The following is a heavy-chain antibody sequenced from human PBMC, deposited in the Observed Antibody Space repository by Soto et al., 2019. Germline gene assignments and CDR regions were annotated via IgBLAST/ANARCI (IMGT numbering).Heavy chain of an antibody. Sequence: SETLSLTCTVSGGSISSGGHYWSWIRQHPGKGLEWIGYIYYSGSTYYNPSLKSRITISVDTSKNQFSLKLSSVTAADTAVYYCVRGIGGYFHDWGQGSLVTGAS. CDR1: GGSISSGGHY. J-gene: IGHJ4*02. CDR2: IYYSGST. V-gene: IGHV4-31*03. CDR3: VRGIGGYFHD. D-gene: IGHD3-3*01.